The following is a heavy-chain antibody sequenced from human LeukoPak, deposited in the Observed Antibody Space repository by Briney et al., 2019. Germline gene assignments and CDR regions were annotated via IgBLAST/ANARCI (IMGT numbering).Heavy chain of an antibody. V-gene: IGHV3-73*01. CDR1: GFTFSGSA. CDR2: IRSKANHYAT. Sequence: GGSLRLSCAASGFTFSGSAMHWVRQASGKGLEWVGRIRSKANHYATAYAASVKGRFTVSRDDSKNSAYLQMNSLKTEDTAVYYCTTDHIVVVTAIDDYWGQGTLVTVSS. J-gene: IGHJ4*02. D-gene: IGHD2-21*02. CDR3: TTDHIVVVTAIDDY.